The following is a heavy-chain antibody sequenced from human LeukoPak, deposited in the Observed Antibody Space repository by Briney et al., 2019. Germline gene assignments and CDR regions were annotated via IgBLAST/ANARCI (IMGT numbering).Heavy chain of an antibody. V-gene: IGHV1-18*01. CDR1: GYTFTSYG. D-gene: IGHD3-22*01. J-gene: IGHJ4*02. CDR3: ARITHYYDTSGSNTFDY. CDR2: ISAYNGNT. Sequence: ASVKVSCKASGYTFTSYGISWVRQAPGQGLEWMGWISAYNGNTNYAQKLQGRVTMTTDTSTSTAYMELSRLTSDDTAVYYCARITHYYDTSGSNTFDYWGQGTLVTVSS.